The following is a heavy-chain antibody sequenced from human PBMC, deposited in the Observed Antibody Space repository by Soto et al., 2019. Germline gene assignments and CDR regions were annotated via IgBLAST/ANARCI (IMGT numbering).Heavy chain of an antibody. CDR1: GFTFSDNA. Sequence: PGGSLRLSCGASGFTFSDNAMTWVRQAPGKGLEWVSSISDDGDSTYYVDSVKGRFAVSRDNSKNTLFLHMNSLGAEDTAVYYCAKSLSTAVNYGLDVWGQGTSVTVSS. CDR3: AKSLSTAVNYGLDV. CDR2: ISDDGDST. V-gene: IGHV3-23*01. D-gene: IGHD2-2*01. J-gene: IGHJ6*02.